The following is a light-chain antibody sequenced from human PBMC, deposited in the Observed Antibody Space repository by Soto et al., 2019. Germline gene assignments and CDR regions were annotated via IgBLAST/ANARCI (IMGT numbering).Light chain of an antibody. Sequence: EIVMTQSPATLSVSPGATATLSCRASQSVSSSLAWYQHRPGQAPRLLIYDASTRATGIPARFSGSGSGTEFTLTISGLQSEDFAVYSCQQCSDWPLFTFGQGTRLEIK. CDR3: QQCSDWPLFT. V-gene: IGKV3-15*01. CDR2: DAS. J-gene: IGKJ5*01. CDR1: QSVSSS.